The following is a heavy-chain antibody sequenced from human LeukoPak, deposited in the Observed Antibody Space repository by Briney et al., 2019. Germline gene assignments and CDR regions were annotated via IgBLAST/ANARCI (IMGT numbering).Heavy chain of an antibody. Sequence: SETLSLTCAVYGGSFSGYYWSWIRQPPGKGLEWIGEINHSGSTNYNPSLKSRVTISVDTSKNQFALKLSSVTAADTAVYYCARAFRMYALHNWFDPWGQGTLVTVSS. J-gene: IGHJ5*02. CDR3: ARAFRMYALHNWFDP. CDR1: GGSFSGYY. CDR2: INHSGST. D-gene: IGHD2-8*01. V-gene: IGHV4-34*01.